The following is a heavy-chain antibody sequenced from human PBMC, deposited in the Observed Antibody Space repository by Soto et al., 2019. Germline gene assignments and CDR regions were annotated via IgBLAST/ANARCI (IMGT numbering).Heavy chain of an antibody. J-gene: IGHJ6*02. CDR1: GGSISSSNW. V-gene: IGHV4-4*02. CDR3: ARAGGGPLSGWYSLDV. CDR2: IYHSGST. D-gene: IGHD6-19*01. Sequence: SETLSLTCAVSGGSISSSNWWSWVRQPPGKGLEWIGEIYHSGSTNYNPSLKSRVTISVDKSKNQFSLKLSSVTAADTAVYYCARAGGGPLSGWYSLDVWGQGTTVTVSS.